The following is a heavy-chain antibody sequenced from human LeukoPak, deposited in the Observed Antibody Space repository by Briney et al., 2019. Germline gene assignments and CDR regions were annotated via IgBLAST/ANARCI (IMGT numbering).Heavy chain of an antibody. CDR1: GDSVSGYY. CDR2: FYTSANT. V-gene: IGHV4-4*09. CDR3: ARGLRDEERHYGYYYMDV. Sequence: SQTLSLTCTVSGDSVSGYYGSWIRQPPGKGLEWIGYFYTSANTNYNPSLKSRVTMSVDTSKNQFSLKLSSVTAADTAVYYCARGLRDEERHYGYYYMDVWGKGTTVAVSS. D-gene: IGHD3-22*01. J-gene: IGHJ6*03.